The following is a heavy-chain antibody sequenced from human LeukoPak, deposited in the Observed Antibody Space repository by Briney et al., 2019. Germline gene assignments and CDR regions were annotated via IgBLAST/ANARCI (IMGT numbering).Heavy chain of an antibody. CDR2: IYPGDSDT. CDR3: ARHFEALVGAAPRGWFDP. CDR1: GYSFTSYW. V-gene: IGHV5-51*01. Sequence: RGESLQISCKGSGYSFTSYWIGWVRQLPGKGLEWMGIIYPGDSDTRYSPSFQGQVTISADKSISTAYLQWSSLKAPDTAMYYCARHFEALVGAAPRGWFDPWGQGTLVTVSS. D-gene: IGHD1-26*01. J-gene: IGHJ5*02.